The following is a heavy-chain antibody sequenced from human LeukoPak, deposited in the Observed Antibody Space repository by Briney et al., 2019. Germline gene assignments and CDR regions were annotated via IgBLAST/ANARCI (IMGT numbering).Heavy chain of an antibody. CDR3: TRAAIAASFDF. V-gene: IGHV3-7*04. Sequence: GGSLRLSCAAAGFTFSSFWMTWVRQAPGKGLEWVAYITSDGSEKNYVDSVKGRFTISRDNAKNSLSLQMNSLRAEDTAVYFCTRAAIAASFDFWGQGTLVTVSS. D-gene: IGHD6-13*01. J-gene: IGHJ4*02. CDR2: ITSDGSEK. CDR1: GFTFSSFW.